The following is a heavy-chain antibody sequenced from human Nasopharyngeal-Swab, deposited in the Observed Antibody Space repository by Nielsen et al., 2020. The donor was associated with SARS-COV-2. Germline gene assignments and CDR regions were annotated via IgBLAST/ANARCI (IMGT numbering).Heavy chain of an antibody. CDR1: GFTFSDYY. D-gene: IGHD5/OR15-5a*01. Sequence: GESLKISCAASGFTFSDYYMSWIRQAPGKGLEWVSYISSSGSTIYYADSAKGRFTISRDNAKNSLYLQMNSLRAEDTAVYYCARKPPGGVSFDYWGQGTLVTVSS. CDR3: ARKPPGGVSFDY. J-gene: IGHJ4*02. V-gene: IGHV3-11*04. CDR2: ISSSGSTI.